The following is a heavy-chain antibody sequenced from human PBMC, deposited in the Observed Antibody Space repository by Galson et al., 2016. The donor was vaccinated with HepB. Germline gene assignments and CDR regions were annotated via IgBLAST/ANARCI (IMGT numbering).Heavy chain of an antibody. CDR1: GFTFSSYW. CDR2: IRRAATQK. CDR3: ARDLTPSFDSGTYYDAFDI. V-gene: IGHV3-7*01. J-gene: IGHJ3*02. D-gene: IGHD5-12*01. Sequence: SLRLSCAASGFTFSSYWMTWVRQTPGQGLEWVADIRRAATQKNYVDSVKGRFTISRDNAKNSLFLQMNSLRAEDTAVYYCARDLTPSFDSGTYYDAFDIWGQGTMVTVSS.